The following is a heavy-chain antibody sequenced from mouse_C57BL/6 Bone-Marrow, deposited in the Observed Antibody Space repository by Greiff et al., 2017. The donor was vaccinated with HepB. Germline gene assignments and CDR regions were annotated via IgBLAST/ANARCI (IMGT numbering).Heavy chain of an antibody. D-gene: IGHD5-2*01. CDR1: GFTFTSYT. CDR3: EKNTAEYRYSMGY. J-gene: IGHJ4*01. CDR2: INPGSGYT. Sequence: QVQLQQSGAELVRPGASVKLSCTASGFTFTSYTMHWVKQRPGQGLEWIGYINPGSGYTKYNQKFKDKATLTADTSSNTTSMQLSSLTSEDSAAYYCEKNTAEYRYSMGYWGQGTSVTVTS. V-gene: IGHV1-4*01.